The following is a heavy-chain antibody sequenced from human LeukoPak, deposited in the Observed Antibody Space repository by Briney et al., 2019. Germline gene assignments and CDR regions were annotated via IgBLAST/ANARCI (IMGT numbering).Heavy chain of an antibody. CDR2: IYTSGST. CDR3: ATALYDFWSGYPDDY. Sequence: PSETLSLTCTVSGGSISSGSFYWNWIRQPAGKGLEWIGRIYTSGSTNYSPSLKSRVTISVDTSKNQFSLKLSSVTAADTAVYYCATALYDFWSGYPDDYWGQGTLVTVSS. J-gene: IGHJ4*02. V-gene: IGHV4-61*02. D-gene: IGHD3-3*01. CDR1: GGSISSGSFY.